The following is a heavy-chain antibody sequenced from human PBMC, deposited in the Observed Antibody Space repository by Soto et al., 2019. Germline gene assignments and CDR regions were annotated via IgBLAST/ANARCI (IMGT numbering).Heavy chain of an antibody. D-gene: IGHD5-12*01. CDR2: MNPNSGNT. Sequence: ASVKVSCKASGYTFTSYDINWVRQATGQGLEWMGWMNPNSGNTGYAQKFQGRVTMTRNTSISTAYMELSSLRSEDTAVYYCAREIVATTTRYYYYDGMDVWGQGTTVTVSS. CDR1: GYTFTSYD. V-gene: IGHV1-8*01. CDR3: AREIVATTTRYYYYDGMDV. J-gene: IGHJ6*02.